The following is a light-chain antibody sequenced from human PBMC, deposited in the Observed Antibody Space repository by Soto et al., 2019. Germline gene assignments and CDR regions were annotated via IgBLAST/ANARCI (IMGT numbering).Light chain of an antibody. V-gene: IGLV2-23*01. Sequence: QSALTQPASVSGSPGQSITISCTGTSSDVGSYNLVSWYQQHPGKAPKLMIYEGTKRPSGVSNRFSGSKSGNTAYLTISGVQAEDEADYYCCSYAGSSAYVFGTATKVTVL. CDR1: SSDVGSYNL. CDR2: EGT. CDR3: CSYAGSSAYV. J-gene: IGLJ1*01.